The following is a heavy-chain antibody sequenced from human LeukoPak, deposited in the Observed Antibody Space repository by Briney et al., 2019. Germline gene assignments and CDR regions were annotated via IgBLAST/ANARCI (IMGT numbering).Heavy chain of an antibody. D-gene: IGHD1-26*01. Sequence: SETLSLTCAVYGGSFSGYYWSRIRQPPGKGLEWIGEINHSGSTNYNPSLKSRVTISVDTSKNQFSLKLSSVTAADTAVYYCARVKGATAFDYWGQGTLVTVSS. V-gene: IGHV4-34*01. CDR1: GGSFSGYY. CDR2: INHSGST. J-gene: IGHJ4*02. CDR3: ARVKGATAFDY.